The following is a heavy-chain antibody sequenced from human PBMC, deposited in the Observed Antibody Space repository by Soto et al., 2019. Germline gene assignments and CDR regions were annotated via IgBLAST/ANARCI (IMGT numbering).Heavy chain of an antibody. V-gene: IGHV1-69*06. CDR3: ARDGGRYERGIAVGD. Sequence: QVQLVQSGAEVKKPGSSVKVSCKASGGTFSSYAISWVRQAPGQGLQWKGGIIPILGTANYAQKFQGRVTITADKSTRTAYMELSSLRSEDTAVYYCARDGGRYERGIAVGDWGQGTLVTVS. CDR2: IIPILGTA. CDR1: GGTFSSYA. D-gene: IGHD6-19*01. J-gene: IGHJ4*02.